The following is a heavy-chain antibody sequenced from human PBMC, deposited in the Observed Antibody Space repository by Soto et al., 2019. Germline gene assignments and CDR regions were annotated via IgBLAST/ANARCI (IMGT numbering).Heavy chain of an antibody. Sequence: QVQLVESGGGVVQPGRSLRLSCAASGFTFSSYGMHWVRQAPGKGLEWVAVISYDGSNKYYADSVKGRFTISRDTSKNMLHLQMNSLRAEDTAVYYCAKDLHRQVAGVSPFDYWGQGILVAVSS. CDR1: GFTFSSYG. J-gene: IGHJ4*02. CDR2: ISYDGSNK. CDR3: AKDLHRQVAGVSPFDY. V-gene: IGHV3-30*18. D-gene: IGHD6-19*01.